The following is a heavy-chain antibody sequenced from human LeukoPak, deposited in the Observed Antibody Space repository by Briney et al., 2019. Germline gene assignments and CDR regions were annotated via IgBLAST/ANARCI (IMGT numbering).Heavy chain of an antibody. J-gene: IGHJ4*02. CDR3: ARAITYYYDSSGYLKYFDY. Sequence: SVKVSCKASGGTFSSYAISWVRQAPGQGLEWMGGIIPIFGTANYAQMFQGRVTITADESTSTAYMELSSLRSEDTAVYYCARAITYYYDSSGYLKYFDYWGQGTLVTVSS. CDR2: IIPIFGTA. CDR1: GGTFSSYA. V-gene: IGHV1-69*13. D-gene: IGHD3-22*01.